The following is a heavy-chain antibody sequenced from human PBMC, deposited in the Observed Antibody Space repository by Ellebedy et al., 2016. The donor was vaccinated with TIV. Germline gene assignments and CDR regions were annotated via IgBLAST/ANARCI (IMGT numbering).Heavy chain of an antibody. V-gene: IGHV4-34*01. CDR2: ITHSGST. J-gene: IGHJ4*02. CDR3: ARGLARDY. CDR1: GGSFSGYY. Sequence: MPSETLSLTCAVYGGSFSGYYWSWIRQPPGKGLDWIGEITHSGSTNYNPSLKSRVTISVDTSKNQFSLNLSSVPAADTAVYYCARGLARDYWGQGTLVTVSS.